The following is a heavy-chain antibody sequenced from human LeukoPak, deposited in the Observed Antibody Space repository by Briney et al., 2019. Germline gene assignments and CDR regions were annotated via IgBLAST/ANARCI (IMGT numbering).Heavy chain of an antibody. J-gene: IGHJ4*02. D-gene: IGHD3-22*01. CDR2: VIHSGTT. V-gene: IGHV4-39*01. CDR3: ARHDYDSSGHRRDYYFDY. Sequence: PSETLSLTCTVSGGSITGSTYYWGWIRQPPGKGLVWIVSVIHSGTTYYNPSLRGRVTVSMDTSKKQFSLRLSSVTAADTAVYYCARHDYDSSGHRRDYYFDYWSQGTLVTVSS. CDR1: GGSITGSTYY.